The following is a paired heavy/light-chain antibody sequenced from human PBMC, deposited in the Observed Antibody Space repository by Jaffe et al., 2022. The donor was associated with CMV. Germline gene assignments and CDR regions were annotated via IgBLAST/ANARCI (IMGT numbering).Light chain of an antibody. CDR2: VAT. V-gene: IGKV1-39*01. Sequence: DIQMTQSPSSLSASVGDRVTITCRASQSISKYLNWYQQKPGKAPKLLIYVATTLQSGVPSRFSGSGSGTDFTLTITSLQPEDFATYYCQQSYTPPRTFGPGTKLDIQ. CDR3: QQSYTPPRT. CDR1: QSISKY. J-gene: IGKJ3*01.
Heavy chain of an antibody. J-gene: IGHJ4*02. CDR2: INSGGSDT. CDR1: GFTFSSYW. Sequence: EVQLVESGGGLVQPGGSLRLSCVASGFTFSSYWMHWVRQAPGKGLVWVSRINSGGSDTNYADSVRGRFTISRDNAKNTLYLQMNSLRAEDTAVYYCVRDWYYQDTSGYHNFFDYWGQGTLVTVSS. CDR3: VRDWYYQDTSGYHNFFDY. D-gene: IGHD3-22*01. V-gene: IGHV3-74*01.